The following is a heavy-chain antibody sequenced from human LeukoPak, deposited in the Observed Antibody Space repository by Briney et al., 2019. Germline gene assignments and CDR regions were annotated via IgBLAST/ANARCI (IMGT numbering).Heavy chain of an antibody. CDR3: AHSGILGYCSSTSCINWFDP. J-gene: IGHJ5*02. V-gene: IGHV2-5*01. CDR2: IYWNDDK. Sequence: SGPTLVNPTQTLTLTCTFSGFSLSTSGVGVGWIRQPPGKALEWLALIYWNDDKRYSPSLKSRLTITKDTSKNQVVLTMTNMDPVDTATYYCAHSGILGYCSSTSCINWFDPWGREPWSPSPQ. D-gene: IGHD2-2*01. CDR1: GFSLSTSGVG.